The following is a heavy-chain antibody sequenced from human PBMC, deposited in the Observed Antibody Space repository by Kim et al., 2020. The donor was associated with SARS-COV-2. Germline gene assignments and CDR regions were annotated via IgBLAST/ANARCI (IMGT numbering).Heavy chain of an antibody. CDR3: ARGGFGTTPYYGMDV. Sequence: GGSLRLSCAASGFTVSSNYMSWVRQAPGKGLEWVSVIYSGGSTYYADSVKGRFTISRDNSKNTLYLQMNSLRAEDTAVYYCARGGFGTTPYYGMDVWGQGTTVTVSS. J-gene: IGHJ6*02. V-gene: IGHV3-53*01. CDR1: GFTVSSNY. D-gene: IGHD3-10*01. CDR2: IYSGGST.